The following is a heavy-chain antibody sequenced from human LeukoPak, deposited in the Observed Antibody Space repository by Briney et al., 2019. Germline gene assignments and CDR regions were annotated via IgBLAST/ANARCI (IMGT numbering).Heavy chain of an antibody. CDR1: GYTFTNYY. D-gene: IGHD6-19*01. CDR3: ARESDLAVADTGFDY. J-gene: IGHJ4*02. V-gene: IGHV1-46*04. CDR2: INPSGGST. Sequence: ASVKVSCKASGYTFTNYYMHWVRKAPGQGLEWMGIINPSGGSTRYEQKLQGRVTMTRDTSTSTVYMELNSLRSEDTAVYYCARESDLAVADTGFDYWGQGTLVTVSS.